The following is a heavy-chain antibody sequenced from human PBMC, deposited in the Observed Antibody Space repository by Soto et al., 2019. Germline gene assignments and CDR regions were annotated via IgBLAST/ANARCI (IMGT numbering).Heavy chain of an antibody. CDR1: GFTFSDYD. CDR3: ARDPQSIAVEPSYYYGMDV. Sequence: QVELVESGGGLAKPGGSLRLSCAASGFTFSDYDMSWIRQAPGKGLEWVSYTSSSGSTIYYAVSVKGRFTMSRDNAKNSMYLHMDSLRVEDTAVYYCARDPQSIAVEPSYYYGMDVWGQGTTVTVSS. D-gene: IGHD6-19*01. V-gene: IGHV3-11*01. J-gene: IGHJ6*02. CDR2: TSSSGSTI.